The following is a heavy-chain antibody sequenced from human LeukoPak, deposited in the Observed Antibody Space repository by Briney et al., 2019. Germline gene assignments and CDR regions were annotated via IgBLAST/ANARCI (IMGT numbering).Heavy chain of an antibody. CDR3: AKAGQLVLYYYYYGMDV. Sequence: QAGGSLRLSCAASGFTFSSYAMSWVRQAPGKGLEWVSAISGSGGSTYYADSVKGRFTISRDNSKNTLYLQMNSLRAEDTAVYYCAKAGQLVLYYYYYGMDVWGQGTTVTVSS. D-gene: IGHD6-13*01. CDR1: GFTFSSYA. J-gene: IGHJ6*02. CDR2: ISGSGGST. V-gene: IGHV3-23*01.